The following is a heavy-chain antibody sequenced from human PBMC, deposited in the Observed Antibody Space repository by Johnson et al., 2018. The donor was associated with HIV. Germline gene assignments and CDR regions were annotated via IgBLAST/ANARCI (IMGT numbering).Heavy chain of an antibody. CDR1: GFTFSSYW. D-gene: IGHD1-7*01. V-gene: IGHV3-7*01. J-gene: IGHJ3*02. Sequence: EKLVESGGGLVQSGGSLRLSCAASGFTFSSYWMSWVRQAPGRGLEWVANIKQDGSEKYYVDSVKGRFTISRDNAKNSLYLQMNSLRAEDTAVYYCARDMVQLELLGAFDIWGQGTMVTVSS. CDR2: IKQDGSEK. CDR3: ARDMVQLELLGAFDI.